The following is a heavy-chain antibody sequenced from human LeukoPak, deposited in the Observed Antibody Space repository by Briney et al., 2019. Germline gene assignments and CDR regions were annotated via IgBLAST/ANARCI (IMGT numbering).Heavy chain of an antibody. CDR3: ESDKVRGVISRQLFYYYYDMDG. CDR1: GFTLSSYP. CDR2: ISYGGSNK. V-gene: IGHV3-30*14. D-gene: IGHD3-10*01. Sequence: GSPLTLSCAASGFTLSSYPMHCPPQAPGKGLEWVAVISYGGSNKYYADSVKGRFTISRDNSKNTLYLQMNSLRADETAEYYCESDKVRGVISRQLFYYYYDMDGWRQGSKV. J-gene: IGHJ6*02.